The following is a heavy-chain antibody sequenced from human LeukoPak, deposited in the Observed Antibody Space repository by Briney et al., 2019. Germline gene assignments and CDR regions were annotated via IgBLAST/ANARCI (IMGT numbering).Heavy chain of an antibody. D-gene: IGHD3-10*01. Sequence: SETLSLTCTVSGGSISSGGYYWSWIRQHPGKGLEWIGYIYYSGSTYYNPSLKSRVTISVDTSKNQFSLKLSSVTAADTAVYYCARDRVGNWFDPWGRGTLVTVSS. J-gene: IGHJ5*02. V-gene: IGHV4-31*03. CDR1: GGSISSGGYY. CDR2: IYYSGST. CDR3: ARDRVGNWFDP.